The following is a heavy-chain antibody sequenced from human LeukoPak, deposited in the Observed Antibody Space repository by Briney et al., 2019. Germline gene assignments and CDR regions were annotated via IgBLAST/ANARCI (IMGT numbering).Heavy chain of an antibody. CDR1: GFTFSSYW. Sequence: GGSLRLSCAASGFTFSSYWMHWVRQAPGKGLVWVSRINSDGSSTSYADSVKGRFTNSRDNAKNSLYLQMNSLRAEDTAVYYCAREGSSGSYRRYYFDYWGQGTLVTVSS. V-gene: IGHV3-74*01. J-gene: IGHJ4*02. CDR2: INSDGSST. CDR3: AREGSSGSYRRYYFDY. D-gene: IGHD1-26*01.